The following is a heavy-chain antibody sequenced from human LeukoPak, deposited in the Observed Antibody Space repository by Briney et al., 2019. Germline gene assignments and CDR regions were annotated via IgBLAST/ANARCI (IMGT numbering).Heavy chain of an antibody. CDR2: INHSGST. J-gene: IGHJ4*02. Sequence: PSETLSLTCAVYGGSFSGYYWSWIRQPPGKGLEWIGEINHSGSTNYNPSLKSRVTISVDTSKNQFSLKLSSVTAADTAVYYCARAAFLYYYDSSGYYPFDYWGQGTLVTVSS. V-gene: IGHV4-34*01. CDR3: ARAAFLYYYDSSGYYPFDY. CDR1: GGSFSGYY. D-gene: IGHD3-22*01.